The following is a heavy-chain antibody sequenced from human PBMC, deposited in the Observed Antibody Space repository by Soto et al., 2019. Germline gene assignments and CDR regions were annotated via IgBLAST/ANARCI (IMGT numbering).Heavy chain of an antibody. CDR2: INPNSGGT. Sequence: GASVKVSCKAYGYTFTDYYMHWVRQAPGQGLEWMGWINPNSGGTNYAQKFQGRVTMTRDTSISTAYMEVSRLRSDDTAVYYCARAVSAFLYYFDCLGQGTLVTVSS. J-gene: IGHJ4*02. D-gene: IGHD2-21*02. V-gene: IGHV1-2*02. CDR3: ARAVSAFLYYFDC. CDR1: GYTFTDYY.